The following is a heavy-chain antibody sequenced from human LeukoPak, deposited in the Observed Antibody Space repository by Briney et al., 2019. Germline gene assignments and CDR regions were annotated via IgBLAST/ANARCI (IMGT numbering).Heavy chain of an antibody. CDR1: GGSIRSYY. CDR3: ARARYANAWYAFDI. Sequence: SETLSLTCSVSGGSIRSYYWSWIRQPAGKGLEWIERIYSSGSTIYNPSLKSRVTTLVDTSKNQFSLKLTSVTAADTAVYYCARARYANAWYAFDIWGHGTMVTVSS. V-gene: IGHV4-4*07. D-gene: IGHD2-2*01. J-gene: IGHJ3*02. CDR2: IYSSGST.